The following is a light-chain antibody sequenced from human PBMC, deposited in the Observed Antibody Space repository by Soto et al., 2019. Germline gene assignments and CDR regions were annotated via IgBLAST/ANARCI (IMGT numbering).Light chain of an antibody. V-gene: IGKV3D-20*02. Sequence: EIVLTQSPGTLSLSPGERATLSCRTSQSVSNNYLAWYQQKPGQAPRLLIYGASSRATGIPARFSGSGSGTDFTLTISSLEPEDFAIYYCQQRQYWPPITFGQGTRLEI. CDR1: QSVSNNY. CDR2: GAS. CDR3: QQRQYWPPIT. J-gene: IGKJ5*01.